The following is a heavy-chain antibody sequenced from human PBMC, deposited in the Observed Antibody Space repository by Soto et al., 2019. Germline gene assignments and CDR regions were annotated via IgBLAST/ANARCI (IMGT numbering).Heavy chain of an antibody. D-gene: IGHD6-13*01. CDR1: GGSISSGDYY. CDR2: IYYSGST. V-gene: IGHV4-30-4*01. J-gene: IGHJ4*02. Sequence: KTSETLSLTCTVSGGSISSGDYYWSWIRQPPGKGLEWIGYIYYSGSTYYNPSLKSRVTISVDTSKNQFSLKLSSVTAADTAVYYCARGGDSSSWYEPGSPDAGSESYYFDYWGQGTRGTVSS. CDR3: ARGGDSSSWYEPGSPDAGSESYYFDY.